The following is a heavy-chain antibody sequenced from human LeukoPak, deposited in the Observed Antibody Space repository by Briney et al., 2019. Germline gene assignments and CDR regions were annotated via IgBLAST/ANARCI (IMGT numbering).Heavy chain of an antibody. D-gene: IGHD3-10*01. CDR1: GGSISSGGYS. CDR3: VCSITMVRGVIPFDY. CDR2: IYHSGST. V-gene: IGHV4-30-2*01. J-gene: IGHJ4*02. Sequence: SETLSLTCAVSGGSISSGGYSWSWLRQPPGKGLEWIGYIYHSGSTYYNPSLKSRVTISVDRSKNQFSLKLSSVTAADTAVYYCVCSITMVRGVIPFDYWGQGTRVTVSS.